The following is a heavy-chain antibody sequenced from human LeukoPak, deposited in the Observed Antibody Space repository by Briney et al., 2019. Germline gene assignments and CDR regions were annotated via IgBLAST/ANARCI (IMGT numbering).Heavy chain of an antibody. D-gene: IGHD1-26*01. CDR3: ARDLNNGSYHWFDP. CDR1: GFTVSSNY. CDR2: IYSGGST. Sequence: GGSLRLSCAVSGFTVSSNYMSWVRQAPGTGLEWVSVIYSGGSTDYADSVKGRFTISRDNSKNTLFLQMNSLRAEDTAIYYGARDLNNGSYHWFDPWGQGTLVTVSS. V-gene: IGHV3-66*01. J-gene: IGHJ5*02.